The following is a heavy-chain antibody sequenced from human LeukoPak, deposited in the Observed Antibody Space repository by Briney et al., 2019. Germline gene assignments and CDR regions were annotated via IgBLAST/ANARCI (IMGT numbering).Heavy chain of an antibody. D-gene: IGHD2-15*01. Sequence: GGSLRLSCAASGFTFSSYAMSWVRQAPGKGLEWVSAISGSGGSTYYADSVKGRFTISRDNSKNTLYLQMNSLRAEDTAVYYCAKVKVVVVVAATTPFDPWGQGTLVTVSS. CDR2: ISGSGGST. J-gene: IGHJ5*02. CDR3: AKVKVVVVVAATTPFDP. CDR1: GFTFSSYA. V-gene: IGHV3-23*01.